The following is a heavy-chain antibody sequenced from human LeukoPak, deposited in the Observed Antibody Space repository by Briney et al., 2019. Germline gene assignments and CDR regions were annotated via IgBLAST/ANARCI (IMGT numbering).Heavy chain of an antibody. CDR3: LSGSYYDPTGGFDY. CDR2: IRYDGSNK. V-gene: IGHV3-30*02. D-gene: IGHD1-26*01. CDR1: GFTFSSYG. J-gene: IGHJ4*02. Sequence: PGGSLRLSCAASGFTFSSYGMHWVRQAPGKGLEWVAFIRYDGSNKYYADSVKGRFTISRDNSKNTLYLQMNSLRAEDTAVYYCLSGSYYDPTGGFDYWGQGTLVTVSS.